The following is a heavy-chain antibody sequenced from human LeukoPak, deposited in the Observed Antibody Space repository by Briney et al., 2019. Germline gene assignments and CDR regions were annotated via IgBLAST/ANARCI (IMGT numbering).Heavy chain of an antibody. CDR3: AIAKGGSGSRLGDY. V-gene: IGHV1-2*02. J-gene: IGHJ4*02. Sequence: ASVKVSCKASGYTFTGYYMHWVRQAPGQGLEWMGWINPNSGGTNYAQKFQGRVTMTRDTSNSTAYIELTRLRFDDMAVYYCAIAKGGSGSRLGDYWGQGTLVTVSS. D-gene: IGHD1-26*01. CDR1: GYTFTGYY. CDR2: INPNSGGT.